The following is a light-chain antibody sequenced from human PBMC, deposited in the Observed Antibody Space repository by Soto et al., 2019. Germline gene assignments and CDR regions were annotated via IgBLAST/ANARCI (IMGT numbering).Light chain of an antibody. CDR3: SSYTSSSTLV. CDR2: EVS. J-gene: IGLJ2*01. Sequence: QSALTQPASESGSPGQSITIYCTGTSSDVGGYNYVSWYQQHPGKAPKLMIYEVSNRPSGVSNRFSGSKSGNTASLTISGLQAEDEADYYCSSYTSSSTLVFGGGTKLTVL. CDR1: SSDVGGYNY. V-gene: IGLV2-14*01.